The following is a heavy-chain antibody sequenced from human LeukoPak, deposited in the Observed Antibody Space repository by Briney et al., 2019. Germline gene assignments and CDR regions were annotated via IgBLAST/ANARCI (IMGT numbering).Heavy chain of an antibody. CDR1: GGSFSGYY. J-gene: IGHJ4*02. Sequence: SETLSLTCAVYGGSFSGYYWSWIRQPPGKGLEWIGKINHSGSTNYNPSLKSRVTISVDTSKNQFSLKLSSVTAADTAVYYCARVRIAAAGTGSLDYWGQGTLVTVSS. CDR3: ARVRIAAAGTGSLDY. D-gene: IGHD6-13*01. CDR2: INHSGST. V-gene: IGHV4-34*01.